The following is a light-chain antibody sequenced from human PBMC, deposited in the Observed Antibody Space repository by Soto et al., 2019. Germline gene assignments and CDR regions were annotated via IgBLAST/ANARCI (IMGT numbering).Light chain of an antibody. CDR2: SNN. Sequence: QSVLTQPPSASGTPGQRVTISCSGSSSNIGSNTVNWYQQLPATAPKLLNYSNNQRPSGVPDRFSGSKSGTSASLAISGLQSEDEADYYCAAWDNSLNGHVVFGGGTKRTVL. V-gene: IGLV1-44*01. CDR3: AAWDNSLNGHVV. J-gene: IGLJ2*01. CDR1: SSNIGSNT.